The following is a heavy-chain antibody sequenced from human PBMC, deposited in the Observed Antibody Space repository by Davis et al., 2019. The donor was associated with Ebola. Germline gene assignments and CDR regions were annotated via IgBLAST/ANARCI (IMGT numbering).Heavy chain of an antibody. D-gene: IGHD1-26*01. CDR2: INHSGSI. Sequence: MPSETLSLTCTLSGGSISSGGYYWSWIRQPPGKGLEWTGEINHSGSINYNPSLKSRVTISVDTSKNQFSLKLSSVTAANTAVYYCAGAGVGATFDYWGQGTLVTVSS. CDR1: GGSISSGGYY. V-gene: IGHV4-39*07. J-gene: IGHJ4*02. CDR3: AGAGVGATFDY.